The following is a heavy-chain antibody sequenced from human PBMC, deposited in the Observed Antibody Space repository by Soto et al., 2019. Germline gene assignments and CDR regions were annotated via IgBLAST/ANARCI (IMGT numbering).Heavy chain of an antibody. CDR3: ARGVDAGVDV. J-gene: IGHJ6*02. Sequence: QVQLVQSGAEVTKPGASVKVSCKASGYTFTTYDINWVRQATGQGLEWLGWMSPNSGATGYAQKFQGRVTMPRDTSMTTAYTELSNLRSEDTAMYYCARGVDAGVDVWGQGTTVTVSS. CDR2: MSPNSGAT. V-gene: IGHV1-8*01. CDR1: GYTFTTYD. D-gene: IGHD1-1*01.